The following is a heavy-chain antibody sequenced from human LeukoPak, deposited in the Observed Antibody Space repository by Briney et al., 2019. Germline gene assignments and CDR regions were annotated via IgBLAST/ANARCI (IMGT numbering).Heavy chain of an antibody. CDR2: INPSGGST. CDR1: GYTFTSYY. V-gene: IGHV1-46*01. CDR3: ARERIVEMATISQNHDAFDI. Sequence: GASVKVSCKASGYTFTSYYMHWVRQAPGQGLEWMGIINPSGGSTSYAQKFQGRVTMTRDTSTSKVYMELSSLRSEDTAVYYCARERIVEMATISQNHDAFDIWGQGTMVTVSS. D-gene: IGHD5-24*01. J-gene: IGHJ3*02.